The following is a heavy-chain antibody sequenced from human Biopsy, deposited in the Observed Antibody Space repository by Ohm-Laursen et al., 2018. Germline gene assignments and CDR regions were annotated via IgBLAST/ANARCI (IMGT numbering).Heavy chain of an antibody. CDR3: AKEEPPQGYDFWSGHYYYFDY. CDR1: GITTRSYW. V-gene: IGHV3-7*03. D-gene: IGHD3-3*01. Sequence: SLRLSCSASGITTRSYWMSWIRQAPGKGLEWVANIKQDGSEKNYVASVKGRFTISRDNSKNTLYLQMNSLRAEDTAVYYCAKEEPPQGYDFWSGHYYYFDYWGQGTLVTVSS. CDR2: IKQDGSEK. J-gene: IGHJ4*01.